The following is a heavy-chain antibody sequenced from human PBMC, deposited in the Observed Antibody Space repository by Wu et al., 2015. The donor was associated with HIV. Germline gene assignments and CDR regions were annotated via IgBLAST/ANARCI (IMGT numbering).Heavy chain of an antibody. J-gene: IGHJ6*02. CDR3: ARGPPHDGMDV. V-gene: IGHV1-2*02. CDR1: GYPFTGYY. D-gene: IGHD1-14*01. CDR2: INPDSGDT. Sequence: QVQLVQSGAEVKKPGALVKVSCKASGYPFTGYYIHWVRQAPGQGLEWMGWINPDSGDTNYAQEFQGRVTMTRDTSISTAYMEVSRLKSDDTAVYYCARGPPHDGMDVWGQGDHGHRLL.